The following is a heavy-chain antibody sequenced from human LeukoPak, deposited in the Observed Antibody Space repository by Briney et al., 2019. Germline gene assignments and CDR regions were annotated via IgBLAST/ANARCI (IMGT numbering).Heavy chain of an antibody. CDR1: GYSFTSYW. Sequence: GESLKISCKGSGYSFTSYWIGWVRQMPGKGLEWMGIIYPGDSDTRYSSSFQGQVTISADKSISTAYLQWSSLKASDTAMYYCARPVAATLFGDAFDIWGQGTMVTVSS. J-gene: IGHJ3*02. V-gene: IGHV5-51*01. D-gene: IGHD2-15*01. CDR2: IYPGDSDT. CDR3: ARPVAATLFGDAFDI.